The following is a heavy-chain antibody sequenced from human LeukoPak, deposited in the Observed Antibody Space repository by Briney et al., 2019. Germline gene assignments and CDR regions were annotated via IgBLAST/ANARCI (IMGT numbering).Heavy chain of an antibody. Sequence: GGALRLSCAASGFTFSSYSMNWVRQAPGKGLEWVSYISSSSSTIYYADSVKGRFTISRDNAKNSLYLQMNSLRDEDTAVYYCARDPGAKEMATILIPDDAFDIWGQGTMVTVSS. CDR1: GFTFSSYS. CDR2: ISSSSSTI. V-gene: IGHV3-48*02. D-gene: IGHD5-24*01. J-gene: IGHJ3*02. CDR3: ARDPGAKEMATILIPDDAFDI.